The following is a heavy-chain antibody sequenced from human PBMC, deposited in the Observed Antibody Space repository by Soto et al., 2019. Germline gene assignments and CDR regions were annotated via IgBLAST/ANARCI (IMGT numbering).Heavy chain of an antibody. V-gene: IGHV3-48*02. CDR2: ISSSSSPI. CDR1: GFSFSTYS. J-gene: IGHJ4*02. CDR3: AREGYCSDTNCVEF. Sequence: AGGSLRLSCAASGFSFSTYSMNWVRQAPGKGLEWVSYISSSSSPIYYADSVKGRFTIARDNAKNSLYLQMNSLRDEDTAVYYCAREGYCSDTNCVEFWGQGTLVTVSS. D-gene: IGHD2-2*01.